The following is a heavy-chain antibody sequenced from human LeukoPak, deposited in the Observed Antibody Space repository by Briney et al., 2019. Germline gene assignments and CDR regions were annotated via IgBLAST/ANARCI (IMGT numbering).Heavy chain of an antibody. CDR1: GFTFSSSS. V-gene: IGHV3-21*01. J-gene: IGHJ3*02. CDR2: IISSSRYI. CDR3: ARDRLPIAAGEPGACVN. Sequence: GGSLSLSRAASGFTFSSSSMNWVRQAAGKGLEWVSSIISSSRYIYQADSVTDRSTTSRDNARNTLYLQMNSLRARDTAVYYCARDRLPIAAGEPGACVNWCGERMVTVAS. D-gene: IGHD6-13*01.